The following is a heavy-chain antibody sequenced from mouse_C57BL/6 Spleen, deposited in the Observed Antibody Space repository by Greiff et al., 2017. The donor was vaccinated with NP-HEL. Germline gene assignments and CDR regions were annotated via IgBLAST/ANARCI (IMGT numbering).Heavy chain of an antibody. D-gene: IGHD1-1*01. CDR1: GYAFSSYW. J-gene: IGHJ3*01. CDR3: ARSGYGSSYVSWFAY. Sequence: QVQLKQSGAELVKPGASVKISCRASGYAFSSYWMNWVKQRPGKGLEWIGQIYPGDGDTNYNGKFKGKATLTADKSSSTAYMQLSSLTSEDSAVYFCARSGYGSSYVSWFAYWGQGTLVTVSA. CDR2: IYPGDGDT. V-gene: IGHV1-80*01.